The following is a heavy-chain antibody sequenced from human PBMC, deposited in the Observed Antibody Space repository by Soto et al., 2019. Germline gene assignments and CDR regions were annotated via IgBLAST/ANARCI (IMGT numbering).Heavy chain of an antibody. D-gene: IGHD6-19*01. CDR3: ASLIDGSGWFGNYYGMDV. V-gene: IGHV3-48*03. CDR2: ISSSGSTI. J-gene: IGHJ6*02. CDR1: GFTFSSYE. Sequence: EVQLVESGGGLVQPGGSLRLSCAASGFTFSSYEMNWVRQAPGKGLEWVSYISSSGSTIYYADSVKGRLTISRDNAKNSLYQQMNSLRAEDTAVYYCASLIDGSGWFGNYYGMDVWGQWTTVTVSS.